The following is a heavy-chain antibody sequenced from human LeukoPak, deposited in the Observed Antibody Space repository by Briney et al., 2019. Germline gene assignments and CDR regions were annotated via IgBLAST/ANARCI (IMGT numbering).Heavy chain of an antibody. CDR2: MNPNSVNR. D-gene: IGHD2/OR15-2a*01. CDR1: ASTFTFYA. Sequence: GASVTVSLSSSASTFTFYANNLVRLGPGQGLEWMGWMNPNSVNRGYAYKFQGRVTMTRDTTISTAYMELSGLRYEDTAVYYCARVYGDIDYWGQGTLVTVSS. V-gene: IGHV1-8*01. CDR3: ARVYGDIDY. J-gene: IGHJ4*02.